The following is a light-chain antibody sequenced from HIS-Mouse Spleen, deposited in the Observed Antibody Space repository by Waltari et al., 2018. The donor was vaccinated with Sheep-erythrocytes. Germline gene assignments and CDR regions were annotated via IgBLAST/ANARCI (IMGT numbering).Light chain of an antibody. Sequence: QSALTQPASVSGSPGQSITLSCTGTSSDVGSYNLVSWYQQHPGKAPKLMIYEGSKRPSGVSNRFSGSKSGNTASLTISGLQAEDEADYYCCSYAGSSTWVFGGGTKL. CDR3: CSYAGSSTWV. CDR1: SSDVGSYNL. CDR2: EGS. V-gene: IGLV2-23*01. J-gene: IGLJ3*02.